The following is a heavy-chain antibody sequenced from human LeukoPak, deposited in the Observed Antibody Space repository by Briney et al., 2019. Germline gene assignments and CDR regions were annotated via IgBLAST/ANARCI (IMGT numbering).Heavy chain of an antibody. J-gene: IGHJ6*02. CDR1: GFTLSFYA. D-gene: IGHD5-12*01. V-gene: IGHV3-23*01. Sequence: GGSLRLSCAASGFTLSFYAMTWVRQAPGKGLEGVSGISGSGGSTNYADSVKGRFTISRDNSKNTVDLQMNSLRAEDTAVYYCAKDRRGYSGYGYDYSGMDVWGQGTTVTVSS. CDR3: AKDRRGYSGYGYDYSGMDV. CDR2: ISGSGGST.